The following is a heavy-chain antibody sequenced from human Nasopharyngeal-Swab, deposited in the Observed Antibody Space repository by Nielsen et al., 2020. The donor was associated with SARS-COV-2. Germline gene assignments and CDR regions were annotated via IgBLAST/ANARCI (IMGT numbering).Heavy chain of an antibody. CDR2: ISGYNCKT. CDR1: GFSFNTYG. J-gene: IGHJ4*02. CDR3: AKASCGGDCPSGQHADF. Sequence: ASVKVSCKASGFSFNTYGLIWVRQPPGQGLEWMGWISGYNCKTLYAEKVQGRVAMTTDAATSTAYMELRNLRPDDTALYFCAKASCGGDCPSGQHADFWGQGTQVTVSS. D-gene: IGHD2-21*01. V-gene: IGHV1-18*04.